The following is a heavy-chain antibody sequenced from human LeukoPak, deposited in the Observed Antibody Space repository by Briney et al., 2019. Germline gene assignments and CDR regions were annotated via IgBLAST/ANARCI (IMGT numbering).Heavy chain of an antibody. V-gene: IGHV4-59*01. CDR1: GGSISSYY. CDR2: IYYSGST. CDR3: ARVGLRHNWFDP. D-gene: IGHD3-16*01. Sequence: SETLSLTCTVSGGSISSYYWSWIRQPPGKGLEWIGYIYYSGSTNYNPSLKSRVTISVDTSKNQFSLKLSSVTAADTAVYYCARVGLRHNWFDPWGQGTLVTVSS. J-gene: IGHJ5*02.